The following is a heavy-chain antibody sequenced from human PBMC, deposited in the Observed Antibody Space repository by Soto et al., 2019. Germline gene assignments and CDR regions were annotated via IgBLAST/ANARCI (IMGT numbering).Heavy chain of an antibody. CDR2: IFSNDEK. D-gene: IGHD3-9*01. J-gene: IGHJ5*02. CDR3: ARICYDILTGYAANWFDP. V-gene: IGHV2-26*01. CDR1: GFSLSNARMG. Sequence: QVTLKESGPVLVKPTETLTLTCTVSGFSLSNARMGVSWIRQPPGNALEWLAHIFSNDEKSYSTSLNSRLTISTDTSKSQVVLTRTNMDPVDTATYYCARICYDILTGYAANWFDPWGQGTLITVSS.